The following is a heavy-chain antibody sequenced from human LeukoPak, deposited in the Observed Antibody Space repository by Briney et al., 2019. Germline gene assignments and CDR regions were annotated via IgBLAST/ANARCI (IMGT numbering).Heavy chain of an antibody. Sequence: ASVKVSCKASGYIFTGYYMHWVRQAPGQGLEWMGWINPNSGGTNYAQKFQGRVTMTRDTSISTAYMELSRLRSDDTAVYYCAVSYCGGDCHRPDYYYGMDVWGQGTTVTVSS. D-gene: IGHD2-21*02. CDR2: INPNSGGT. J-gene: IGHJ6*02. CDR3: AVSYCGGDCHRPDYYYGMDV. V-gene: IGHV1-2*02. CDR1: GYIFTGYY.